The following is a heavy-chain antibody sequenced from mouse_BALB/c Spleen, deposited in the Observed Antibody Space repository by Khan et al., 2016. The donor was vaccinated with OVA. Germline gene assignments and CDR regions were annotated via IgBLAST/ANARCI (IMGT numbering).Heavy chain of an antibody. Sequence: VRLQQSGPELVKPGASVKMSCKASEYTFTSYIMHWVKQKPGQGLEWIGYINPYTDNPKYNEKFKAKATLTSDKSSSTAYMELSSLTSAVSAVFYCARESTTGFAYWGEGTLVAVAA. CDR1: EYTFTSYI. V-gene: IGHV1S136*01. J-gene: IGHJ3*01. CDR2: INPYTDNP. CDR3: ARESTTGFAY. D-gene: IGHD2-14*01.